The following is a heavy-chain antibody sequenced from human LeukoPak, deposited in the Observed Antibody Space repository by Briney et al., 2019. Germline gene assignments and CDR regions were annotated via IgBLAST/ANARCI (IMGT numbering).Heavy chain of an antibody. Sequence: SETLSLTCTVSGGSISSGDYYWSWIRQPPGKGLEWIGYIYYSGSTYYNPSLKSRVTISVDTSKNQFSLKLSSVTAADTAVYYCARSTIVVVPAAMKGVSGYYYYYMDVWGKGTTVTVSS. V-gene: IGHV4-30-4*08. CDR3: ARSTIVVVPAAMKGVSGYYYYYMDV. CDR1: GGSISSGDYY. CDR2: IYYSGST. J-gene: IGHJ6*03. D-gene: IGHD2-2*01.